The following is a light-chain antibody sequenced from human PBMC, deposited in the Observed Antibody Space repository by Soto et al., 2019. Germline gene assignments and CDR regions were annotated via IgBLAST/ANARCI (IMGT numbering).Light chain of an antibody. CDR1: QSVGSN. CDR2: GAS. CDR3: QQYTNWPYT. J-gene: IGKJ2*01. V-gene: IGKV3-15*01. Sequence: EIVMTQSPAALSVSPGERASLSSRASQSVGSNLAWYQQTAGQAPRLLIYGASTRATGIPARFSGSGSGTEFTLTISSLQSEDFAVYSCQQYTNWPYTFGQGTKLEIK.